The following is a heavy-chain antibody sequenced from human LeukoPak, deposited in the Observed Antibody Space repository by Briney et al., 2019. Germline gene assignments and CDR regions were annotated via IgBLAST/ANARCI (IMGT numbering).Heavy chain of an antibody. CDR3: ARELGTYYYDSRAFDI. Sequence: GGSLRLSCVASGFTFSNYGMSWVRQAPGKGLEWVSIISGSGGSTYYADSVKGRFTISRDNSKNTLYLQMNSLRAEDTAVYYCARELGTYYYDSRAFDIWGQGTMVTVSS. CDR2: ISGSGGST. D-gene: IGHD3-22*01. V-gene: IGHV3-23*01. J-gene: IGHJ3*02. CDR1: GFTFSNYG.